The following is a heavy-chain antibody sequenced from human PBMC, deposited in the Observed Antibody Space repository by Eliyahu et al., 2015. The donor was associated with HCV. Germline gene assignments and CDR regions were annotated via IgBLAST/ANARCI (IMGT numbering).Heavy chain of an antibody. D-gene: IGHD3-22*01. V-gene: IGHV3-21*02. CDR3: AKNKYDKGYYYFDH. J-gene: IGHJ4*02. CDR1: GFTFPTYT. CDR2: ISGSSDSI. Sequence: EVQVVESGGGLVRPGGSLTLTCAASGFTFPTYTMNWVRQAPGGGLEWVSSISGSSDSIDYADSVKGRFTISRDNAKNSFYLHLNSLRAEDTGIYYCAKNKYDKGYYYFDHWGQGTLVTVSS.